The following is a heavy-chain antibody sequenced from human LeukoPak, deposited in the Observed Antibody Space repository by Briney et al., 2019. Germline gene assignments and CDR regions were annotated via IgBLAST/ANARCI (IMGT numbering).Heavy chain of an antibody. CDR3: AREFDQYSSGRTYYFDY. V-gene: IGHV3-53*01. CDR1: GFTVSSNY. D-gene: IGHD6-19*01. J-gene: IGHJ4*02. CDR2: IYSGGST. Sequence: GGSLRLSCAASGFTVSSNYMSWVRQAPGKGLEWVSVIYSGGSTYYADSVKGRFTISRDNSKNTLYLQMNSLRAEDTAVYYCAREFDQYSSGRTYYFDYWGQGTLVTVSS.